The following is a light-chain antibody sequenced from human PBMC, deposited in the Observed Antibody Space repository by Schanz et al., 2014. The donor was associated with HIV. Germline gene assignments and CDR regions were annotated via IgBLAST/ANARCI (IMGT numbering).Light chain of an antibody. CDR2: GAT. CDR1: QSVSNN. Sequence: EVVMTQSPATLSVSPGERATLSCRASQSVSNNLAWYQQTPGRPPRLLIYGATTRATGIPARFSGSGSGTDFTLTIRRLEPEDFAVYYCQHYGTFGQGTKLEIK. CDR3: QHYGT. J-gene: IGKJ2*01. V-gene: IGKV3-15*01.